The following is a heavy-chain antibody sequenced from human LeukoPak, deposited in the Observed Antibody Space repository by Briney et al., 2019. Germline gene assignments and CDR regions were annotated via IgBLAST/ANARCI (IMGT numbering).Heavy chain of an antibody. CDR3: ARRSSLSY. CDR1: GFSFRNYR. D-gene: IGHD2-2*01. CDR2: IKDDGSEK. Sequence: GGSLRLSCAASGFSFRNYRMSWVRQAPGKGLEWVASIKDDGSEKYYVDSVKGRFTISRDNAKNSLYLQMNSLRAEDTAVYYCARRSSLSYWGQGTLVTVSS. J-gene: IGHJ4*02. V-gene: IGHV3-7*01.